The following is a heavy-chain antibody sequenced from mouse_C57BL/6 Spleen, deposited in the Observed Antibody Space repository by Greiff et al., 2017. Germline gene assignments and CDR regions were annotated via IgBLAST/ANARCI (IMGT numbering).Heavy chain of an antibody. V-gene: IGHV1-69*01. Sequence: QVQLQQPGAELVMPGASVKLSCKASGYTFTSYWMHWVKQRPGQGLEWIGEIDPSDSYTNYNQQFKGKSTLTVDKSSSTAYMQLSSLTSEDSAVYYCARQGYYGSSSHWYFDVWGTGTTVTVSS. CDR2: IDPSDSYT. CDR3: ARQGYYGSSSHWYFDV. D-gene: IGHD1-1*01. J-gene: IGHJ1*03. CDR1: GYTFTSYW.